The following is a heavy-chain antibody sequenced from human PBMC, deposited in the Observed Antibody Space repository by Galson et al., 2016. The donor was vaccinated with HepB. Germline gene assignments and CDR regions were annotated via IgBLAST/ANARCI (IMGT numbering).Heavy chain of an antibody. CDR2: IRGTATRT. D-gene: IGHD6-13*01. J-gene: IGHJ4*02. CDR1: GFTFSSYA. Sequence: SLRLSCAASGFTFSSYAMSWVRQAPGKGLEWVSSIRGTATRTYYADSVKGRFTISRDNSKDTLYLQMNSLRAEDTAVYYCAKESQQLIGDYFDYWGQGTLVTVSS. CDR3: AKESQQLIGDYFDY. V-gene: IGHV3-23*01.